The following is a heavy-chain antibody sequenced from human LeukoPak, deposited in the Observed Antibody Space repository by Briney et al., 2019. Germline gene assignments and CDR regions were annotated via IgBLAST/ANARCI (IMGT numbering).Heavy chain of an antibody. V-gene: IGHV3-23*01. CDR1: GFTFSSYA. Sequence: GGSLRLSCAASGFTFSSYAMSWVRQAPGKGLEWVSAISGSGGSTYYADSVKGRFTISRDNSKNTLYLQMNSLRAEDTAVYYCAKAILPRRTRGPFDYWGQGTLVTVSS. CDR3: AKAILPRRTRGPFDY. D-gene: IGHD2-2*01. J-gene: IGHJ4*02. CDR2: ISGSGGST.